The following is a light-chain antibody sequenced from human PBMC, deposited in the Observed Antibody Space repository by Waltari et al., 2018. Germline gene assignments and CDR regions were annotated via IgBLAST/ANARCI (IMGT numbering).Light chain of an antibody. CDR3: QQYGSSPYT. CDR2: AAT. CDR1: QSVTSWY. J-gene: IGKJ2*01. Sequence: EIVLTQSQGTLSLSLGERATIFCRASQSVTSWYLAWFQQKPGQAPRLLIHAATNRATGIPDRFSGSGFRTDFTLTISRLEPEDFAVYYCQQYGSSPYTFGQGTKLEIK. V-gene: IGKV3-20*01.